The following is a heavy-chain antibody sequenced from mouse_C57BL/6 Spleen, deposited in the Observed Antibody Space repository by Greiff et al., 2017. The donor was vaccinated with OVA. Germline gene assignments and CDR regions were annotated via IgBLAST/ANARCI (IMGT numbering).Heavy chain of an antibody. J-gene: IGHJ4*01. D-gene: IGHD4-1*01. CDR1: GFTFSDFY. V-gene: IGHV7-1*01. CDR3: ARDARGFDWYYAMDY. CDR2: SRNKANDYTT. Sequence: EVKLVESGGGLVQSGRSLRLSCATSGFTFSDFYMEWVRQAPGKGLEWIAASRNKANDYTTEYSASVKGRFIVSRDTSQSILYLQMNALRAEDTAIYYCARDARGFDWYYAMDYWGQGTSVTVSS.